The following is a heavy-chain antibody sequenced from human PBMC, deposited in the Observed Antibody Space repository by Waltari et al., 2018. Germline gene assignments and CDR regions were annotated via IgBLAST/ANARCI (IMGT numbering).Heavy chain of an antibody. J-gene: IGHJ4*02. CDR2: FDPEDGET. V-gene: IGHV1-24*01. Sequence: QVQLVQSGAEVKKPGASVKVSCKVSGYTLTELSMHWVRQAPGKGLEWMGGFDPEDGETIYAQKFQGRVTMTEETSTDTAYMELSSLRSEDTAVYYCATDNYRLVRVFDYWVQGTLVTVSS. CDR1: GYTLTELS. D-gene: IGHD3-16*02. CDR3: ATDNYRLVRVFDY.